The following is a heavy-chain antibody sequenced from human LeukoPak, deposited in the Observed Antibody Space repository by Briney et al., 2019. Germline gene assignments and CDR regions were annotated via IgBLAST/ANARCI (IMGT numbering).Heavy chain of an antibody. V-gene: IGHV4-39*07. CDR2: IYYSGST. CDR1: GGSISSSSYY. D-gene: IGHD4-11*01. J-gene: IGHJ4*02. CDR3: ARVGYYSNKGVFDY. Sequence: SETLSLTCTVSGGSISSSSYYWGWIRQPPGKGLEWIGSIYYSGSTYYNPSLKSRVTISVDTSKNQFSLELSSVTAADTAVYYCARVGYYSNKGVFDYWGQGTLVTVSS.